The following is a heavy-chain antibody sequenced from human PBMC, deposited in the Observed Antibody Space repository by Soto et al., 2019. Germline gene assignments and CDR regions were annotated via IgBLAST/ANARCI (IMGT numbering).Heavy chain of an antibody. CDR3: AKDSGGSGTENPNWFDP. D-gene: IGHD3-10*01. V-gene: IGHV3-23*01. Sequence: PGGSLRLSCAASGFTFSSYAMSWVRQAPGKGLEWVSAISGSGGSTYYADSVKGRFTISRDNSKNTLYLQMNSLRAEDTAVYYCAKDSGGSGTENPNWFDPWGQGTLVTVSS. CDR2: ISGSGGST. J-gene: IGHJ5*02. CDR1: GFTFSSYA.